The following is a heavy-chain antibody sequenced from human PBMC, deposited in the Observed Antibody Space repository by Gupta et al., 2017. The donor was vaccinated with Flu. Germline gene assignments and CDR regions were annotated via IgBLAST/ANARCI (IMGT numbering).Heavy chain of an antibody. V-gene: IGHV4-31*03. CDR3: ARGLLVSRSTMVRGPTPTRGWFDP. CDR1: GGSISSGGYS. J-gene: IGHJ5*02. D-gene: IGHD3-10*01. Sequence: QVQLQASGPGLVKPSQTLSLTCPVSGGSISSGGYSWSWIRQPPGKGLGWIGYIYYSGSTDYNPSLKSRVTISVDTSKNQFSLKLSSVTAADTAVYYCARGLLVSRSTMVRGPTPTRGWFDPWGQGTLVTVSS. CDR2: IYYSGST.